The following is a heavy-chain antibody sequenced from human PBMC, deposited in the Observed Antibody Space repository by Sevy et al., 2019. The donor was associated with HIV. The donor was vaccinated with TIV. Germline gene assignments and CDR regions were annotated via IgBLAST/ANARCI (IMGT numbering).Heavy chain of an antibody. J-gene: IGHJ4*02. CDR3: AKDQGYSSSWWGDY. V-gene: IGHV3-30-3*01. CDR2: LSYDDSDE. D-gene: IGHD6-13*01. CDR1: GFIFSTSP. Sequence: GGSLRLSCAASGFIFSTSPMHWVRQAPGKGLECVAILSYDDSDENYADSVKGRFTISRDNSKNTLYLQMNSLRAEDTAVYYCAKDQGYSSSWWGDYWGQGTLVTVSS.